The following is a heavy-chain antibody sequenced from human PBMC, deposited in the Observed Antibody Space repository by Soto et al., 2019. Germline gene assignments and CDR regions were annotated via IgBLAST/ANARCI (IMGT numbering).Heavy chain of an antibody. CDR1: GLTFGNYA. Sequence: EVQLLESGGGLVQPGGSLRLSCAASGLTFGNYAMSWVRQAPGKGLEWVSAISGSGGSTYYADTVKGRFTISRDNYKDTLYLQMNSLTAEDTAVYYCAKSVGYSGYDSLVTCDYWGQGTLVTVSS. V-gene: IGHV3-23*01. CDR3: AKSVGYSGYDSLVTCDY. CDR2: ISGSGGST. J-gene: IGHJ4*02. D-gene: IGHD5-12*01.